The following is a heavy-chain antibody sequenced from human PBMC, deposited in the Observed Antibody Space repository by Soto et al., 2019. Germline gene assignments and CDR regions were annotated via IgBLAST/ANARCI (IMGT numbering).Heavy chain of an antibody. CDR1: GGFVNTSNW. Sequence: QLQLQESGPGLVKPSGTLSLTCVVSGGFVNTSNWWSWVRQPPGKGLEWMGEVYHTGKTNYSPSFKSRLSMSVDKPKNQFSLTLTSVTAAVTAIYYCANSCYGWGFDYWGQGALVTVAS. CDR3: ANSCYGWGFDY. D-gene: IGHD3-10*01. V-gene: IGHV4-4*02. J-gene: IGHJ4*02. CDR2: VYHTGKT.